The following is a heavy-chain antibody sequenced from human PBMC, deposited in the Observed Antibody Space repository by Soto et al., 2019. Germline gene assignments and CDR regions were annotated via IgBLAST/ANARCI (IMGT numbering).Heavy chain of an antibody. Sequence: EVQLLESGGGLVQPGGSLRLSCAASGFTFSSYAMSWVRQAPGKGLEWVSAISGSGGSTYYADSVKGRFTISRDNSKNSLNRKMNSLRTDNMAVYYCENVPVNFGHRANNFDCWGQGTLVTVSS. CDR1: GFTFSSYA. V-gene: IGHV3-23*01. J-gene: IGHJ4*02. CDR3: ENVPVNFGHRANNFDC. CDR2: ISGSGGST. D-gene: IGHD3-10*01.